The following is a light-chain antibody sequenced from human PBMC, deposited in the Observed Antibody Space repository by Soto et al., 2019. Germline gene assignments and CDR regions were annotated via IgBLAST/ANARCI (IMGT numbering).Light chain of an antibody. CDR2: EVT. Sequence: QSALTQPPSASGSPGQSVTISCTGISSDVGGYNYVSWYQQYPGRAPKLMIYEVTKRPSGVPDRFSGSKSGNTASLTVSGLQAEDEADYYCSSYAASNNFYFVFGGGTKPPS. J-gene: IGLJ3*02. V-gene: IGLV2-8*01. CDR3: SSYAASNNFYFV. CDR1: SSDVGGYNY.